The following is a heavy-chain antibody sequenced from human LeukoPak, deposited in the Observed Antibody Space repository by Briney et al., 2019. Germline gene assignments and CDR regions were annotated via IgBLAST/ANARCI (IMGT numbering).Heavy chain of an antibody. J-gene: IGHJ4*02. CDR1: GGSISSSSYY. Sequence: SETLSLTCTVSGGSISSSSYYWGWIRQPPGKGLEWIGSIYYSGSTYYNPSLKSRVTISVDTSKNQFSLKLTSMTAADTAVYYCARGDSGSFSQFDCWGQGTLVTVSS. CDR3: ARGDSGSFSQFDC. D-gene: IGHD1-26*01. V-gene: IGHV4-39*07. CDR2: IYYSGST.